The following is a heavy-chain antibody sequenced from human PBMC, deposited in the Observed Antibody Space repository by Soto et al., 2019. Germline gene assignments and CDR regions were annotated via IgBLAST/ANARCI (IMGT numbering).Heavy chain of an antibody. D-gene: IGHD1-1*01. CDR3: ARVKLDRRHYVFDY. CDR1: GFTFSSYG. V-gene: IGHV3-33*01. J-gene: IGHJ4*02. CDR2: IWYDGSNK. Sequence: QVQLVESGGGVVQPGRSLRLSCAASGFTFSSYGMHWVRQAPGKGLEWVAVIWYDGSNKYYADSVKGRFTISRDNSKNTLYLQMNSRRAEDTAVYYCARVKLDRRHYVFDYWGQGTLVTVSS.